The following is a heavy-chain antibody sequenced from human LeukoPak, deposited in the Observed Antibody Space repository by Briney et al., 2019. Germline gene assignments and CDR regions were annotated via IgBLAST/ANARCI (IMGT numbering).Heavy chain of an antibody. Sequence: KTVGCLRLSCTASGFTFNSYTISWVREAPGKGLEWVSSIMVSVNYIYLVASVKGRFTISRDDAQNSVYLQMNSLKDEDTAVYYCARSRTSSPYDKNLNFWGQGTLVIVFS. CDR2: IMVSVNYI. J-gene: IGHJ4*02. CDR1: GFTFNSYT. V-gene: IGHV3-21*01. CDR3: ARSRTSSPYDKNLNF. D-gene: IGHD1-14*01.